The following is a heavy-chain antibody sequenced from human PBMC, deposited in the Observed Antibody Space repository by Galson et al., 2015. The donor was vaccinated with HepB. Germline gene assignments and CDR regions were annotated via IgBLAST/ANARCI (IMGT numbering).Heavy chain of an antibody. CDR2: IKSKTDGGTT. CDR3: TTVIYYYDSRGFDY. CDR1: GFTFSNAC. D-gene: IGHD3-22*01. Sequence: SLRLSCAASGFTFSNACMSWVRQAPGKGLEWVGRIKSKTDGGTTDYAAPVKGRFTISRDYSKNTLYLQMNSLKPEDTAVYYCTTVIYYYDSRGFDYWGKGTLVTVSS. V-gene: IGHV3-15*01. J-gene: IGHJ4*02.